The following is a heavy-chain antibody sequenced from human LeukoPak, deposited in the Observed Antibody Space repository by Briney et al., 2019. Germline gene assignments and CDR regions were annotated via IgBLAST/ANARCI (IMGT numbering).Heavy chain of an antibody. Sequence: SETLSLTCTVSGGSIRSYFWSWIRQLPGKGLEWIGHIYHIGTTNYNPSLKGRDTISIDTSNSQFSLKLNSVTAADTAVYYCARPHPLYGAGSFVFWGQGTVVAVSA. CDR2: IYHIGTT. CDR3: ARPHPLYGAGSFVF. J-gene: IGHJ4*02. V-gene: IGHV4-59*08. CDR1: GGSIRSYF. D-gene: IGHD3-10*01.